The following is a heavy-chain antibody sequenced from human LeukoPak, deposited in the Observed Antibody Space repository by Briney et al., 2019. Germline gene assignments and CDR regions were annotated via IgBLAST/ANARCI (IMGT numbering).Heavy chain of an antibody. CDR2: INPNSGGT. CDR3: ARGAAGYSGGFGGGMDV. J-gene: IGHJ6*04. CDR1: GYTFTGYY. V-gene: IGHV1-2*04. Sequence: GASVKVSCKASGYTFTGYYMHWVRQAPGQGLEWMGWINPNSGGTNYAQKFQGWVTMTRDTSISTAYMELSRLTFDDTAIDYCARGAAGYSGGFGGGMDVWGKGTTVTVSS. D-gene: IGHD6-19*01.